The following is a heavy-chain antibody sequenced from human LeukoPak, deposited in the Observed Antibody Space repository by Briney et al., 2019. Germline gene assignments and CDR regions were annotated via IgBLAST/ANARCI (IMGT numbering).Heavy chain of an antibody. D-gene: IGHD3-10*01. V-gene: IGHV4-34*01. CDR1: GGSFSGYY. CDR2: INHSGST. CDR3: ARVLTMVRGVVGQYYFDY. Sequence: SETLSLTCAVYGGSFSGYYWSWIRQPPGKGLGWIGEINHSGSTNYNPSLKSRVTISVDTSKNQFSLKLSSVTAADTAVYYCARVLTMVRGVVGQYYFDYWGQGTLVTVSS. J-gene: IGHJ4*02.